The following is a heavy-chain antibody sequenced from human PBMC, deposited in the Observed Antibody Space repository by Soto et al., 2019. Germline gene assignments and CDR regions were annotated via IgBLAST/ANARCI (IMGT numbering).Heavy chain of an antibody. CDR2: IYYSGCT. CDR1: GGSISSGGYY. CDR3: ARAPIE. Sequence: QVQLQESGPGRVKPSQTLSLTCTVSGGSISSGGYYWSWIRQHPGKGLEWIGSIYYSGCTYYNPYRKCRVTISVDTPKNQFSLKLSSVTAADTAAYYSARAPIEWGQGTLVTVSS. D-gene: IGHD1-26*01. V-gene: IGHV4-31*03. J-gene: IGHJ4*02.